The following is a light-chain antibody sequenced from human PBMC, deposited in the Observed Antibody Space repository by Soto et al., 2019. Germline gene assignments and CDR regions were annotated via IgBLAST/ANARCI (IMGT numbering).Light chain of an antibody. Sequence: EIVLTQSPGTLSLSPGERATLSCRASQNINSIYLAWYQQKPGQAPRLLIYDASNRATGIPARFSGSGSGTDFTLTISSLEPEDFAVYYCQQRSNWPPKITFGQGTRLEIK. CDR3: QQRSNWPPKIT. CDR1: QNINSIY. CDR2: DAS. V-gene: IGKV3-11*01. J-gene: IGKJ5*01.